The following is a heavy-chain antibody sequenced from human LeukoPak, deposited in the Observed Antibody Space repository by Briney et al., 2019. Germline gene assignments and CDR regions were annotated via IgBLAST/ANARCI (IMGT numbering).Heavy chain of an antibody. V-gene: IGHV1-69*13. CDR3: AKDLYDPGYYGMDV. J-gene: IGHJ6*02. CDR2: IIPIFGTA. Sequence: SVKVSCKASGGTFSSYAISWVRQAPGQGLGWMGGIIPIFGTANYAQKFQGRVTITADESTSTAYMELSSLRAEDTALYYCAKDLYDPGYYGMDVWGQGTTVTVSS. CDR1: GGTFSSYA. D-gene: IGHD3-16*01.